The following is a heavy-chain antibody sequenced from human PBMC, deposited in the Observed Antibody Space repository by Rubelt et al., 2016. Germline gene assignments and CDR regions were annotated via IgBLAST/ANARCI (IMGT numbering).Heavy chain of an antibody. CDR2: IHSSGST. D-gene: IGHD2-15*01. V-gene: IGHV4-59*08. CDR1: GGSISSHY. Sequence: QVQLQESGPGLVKPSETLSLTCTVSGGSISSHYWSWIRQPPGKGLEWIAYIHSSGSTNQNPSLKTRATFSVETPTNQFTLRLSCLTAADAAVYYVASHKPPTLAAVHFDYWGQGTLVTVSS. CDR3: ASHKPPTLAAVHFDY. J-gene: IGHJ4*02.